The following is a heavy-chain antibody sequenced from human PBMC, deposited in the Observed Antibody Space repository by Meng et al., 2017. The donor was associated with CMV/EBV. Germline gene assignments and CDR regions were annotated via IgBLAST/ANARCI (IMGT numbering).Heavy chain of an antibody. J-gene: IGHJ3*02. CDR3: ARELGSYDAFDI. V-gene: IGHV1-2*02. Sequence: KVSCKASGYTFTGYYMHWVRQAPGQGLEWMGWINPNSGGTNYAQKFQGRVTMTRDTSISTAYMELSRLRSDDTAVYYCARELGSYDAFDIWGQGTMVTVSS. D-gene: IGHD3-10*01. CDR2: INPNSGGT. CDR1: GYTFTGYY.